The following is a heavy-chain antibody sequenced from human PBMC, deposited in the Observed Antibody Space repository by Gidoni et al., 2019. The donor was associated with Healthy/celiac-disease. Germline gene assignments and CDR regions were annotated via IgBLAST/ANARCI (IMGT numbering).Heavy chain of an antibody. Sequence: QVQLQQWGAGLLRPSDTLSLTCAVHGGSFSGYYGSWIRQPPGKGLEWIGEINHSGGPNYNPSLKRRVTISVDTSKNQFSLKLSSVTAADTAVYYCAILAAAGYGNDYWGQGTLVTVSS. V-gene: IGHV4-34*01. CDR1: GGSFSGYY. J-gene: IGHJ4*02. CDR3: AILAAAGYGNDY. CDR2: INHSGGP. D-gene: IGHD6-13*01.